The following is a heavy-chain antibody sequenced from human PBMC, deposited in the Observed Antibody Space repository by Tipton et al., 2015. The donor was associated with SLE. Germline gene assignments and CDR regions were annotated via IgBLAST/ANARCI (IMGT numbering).Heavy chain of an antibody. CDR3: ARGVVVIGSYAFDI. J-gene: IGHJ3*02. Sequence: LRLSCAVYGGSFSGYYWSWIRQPPGKGLEWIGEINHSGSTNYNPSLKSRVTISVDTSKNQFSLKLSSVTAADTAVYYCARGVVVIGSYAFDIWGQGTMVTVSS. V-gene: IGHV4-34*01. CDR2: INHSGST. CDR1: GGSFSGYY. D-gene: IGHD3-22*01.